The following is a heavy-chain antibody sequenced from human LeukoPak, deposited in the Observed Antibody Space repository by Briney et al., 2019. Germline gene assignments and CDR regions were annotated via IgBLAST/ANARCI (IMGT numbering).Heavy chain of an antibody. CDR2: INSDGSST. Sequence: GGSLRLSCAASGFTFSSYWMHWVRQAPGKGLVWVSRINSDGSSTSYADSVKGRFTISRDNAKNTLYLQMNSLRAKDTAVYYCARGGDPYYFDYWGQGTLVTVSS. J-gene: IGHJ4*02. D-gene: IGHD3-16*01. CDR1: GFTFSSYW. CDR3: ARGGDPYYFDY. V-gene: IGHV3-74*01.